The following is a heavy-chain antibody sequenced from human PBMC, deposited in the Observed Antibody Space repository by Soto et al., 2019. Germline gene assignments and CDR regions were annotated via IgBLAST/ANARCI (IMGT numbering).Heavy chain of an antibody. J-gene: IGHJ4*02. D-gene: IGHD2-8*02. Sequence: VGSLRLSCAASGFTFSSYGMHWVRQAPGKGLEWVAVISYDGSNKYYADSVKGRFTISRDNSKNTLYLQMNSLRAEDTAVYYCAKGDSTGWGQGTLVTVSS. CDR2: ISYDGSNK. CDR3: AKGDSTG. CDR1: GFTFSSYG. V-gene: IGHV3-30*18.